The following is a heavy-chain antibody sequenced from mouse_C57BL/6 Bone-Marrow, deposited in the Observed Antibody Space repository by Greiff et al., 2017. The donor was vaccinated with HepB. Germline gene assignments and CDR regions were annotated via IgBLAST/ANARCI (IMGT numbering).Heavy chain of an antibody. CDR2: IDPSDSET. V-gene: IGHV1-52*01. D-gene: IGHD3-1*01. CDR1: GYTFTSYW. J-gene: IGHJ1*03. Sequence: QVQLQQPGAELVRPGSSVKLSCKASGYTFTSYWMHWVKQRPIQGLEWIGNIDPSDSETHYNQKFKDKATLTVDKSSSTAYMQHSSLTSEDSAVYYCARRTGRGYWYFDVWGTGTTVTVSS. CDR3: ARRTGRGYWYFDV.